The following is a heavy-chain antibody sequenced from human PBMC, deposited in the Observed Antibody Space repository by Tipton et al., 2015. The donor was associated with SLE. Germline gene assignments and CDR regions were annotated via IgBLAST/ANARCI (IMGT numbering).Heavy chain of an antibody. D-gene: IGHD3-9*01. CDR3: AYFDYTDHH. J-gene: IGHJ5*02. CDR2: INPGSGAT. V-gene: IGHV1-2*02. Sequence: QLVQSGAEVKRPGASVKVSCKTSGYTFTAYYIHWVRQAPGQGLEWMAWINPGSGATNFAQRFQGRVTLTSDTSINTAYLELRSLISDDTAVYYCAYFDYTDHHWGQGTLVTVSS. CDR1: GYTFTAYY.